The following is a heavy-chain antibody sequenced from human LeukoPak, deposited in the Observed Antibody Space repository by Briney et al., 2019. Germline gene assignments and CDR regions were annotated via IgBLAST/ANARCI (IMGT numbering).Heavy chain of an antibody. J-gene: IGHJ6*04. CDR3: ARSIIVVVPADDYGMDV. CDR1: GYTFTGYY. D-gene: IGHD2-2*01. Sequence: ASVKVSCKASGYTFTGYYMHWVRQAPGQGVEWMGWINPNSGGTNYAQKFQGWVTMTRDTSISTAYMELSRLRSDDTAVYYCARSIIVVVPADDYGMDVWGKGTTVTVSS. CDR2: INPNSGGT. V-gene: IGHV1-2*04.